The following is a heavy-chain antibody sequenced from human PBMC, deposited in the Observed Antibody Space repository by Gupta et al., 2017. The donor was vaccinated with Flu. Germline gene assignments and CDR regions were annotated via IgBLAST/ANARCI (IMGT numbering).Heavy chain of an antibody. Sequence: INWRGDTIDYADSVKGRFTISKDNFKNILYLEMNSLRVEDTAVYYCAKDHVGLWDFDLWGQGTQVTVSS. CDR2: INWRGDTI. CDR3: AKDHVGLWDFDL. D-gene: IGHD3-16*01. J-gene: IGHJ4*02. V-gene: IGHV3-23*01.